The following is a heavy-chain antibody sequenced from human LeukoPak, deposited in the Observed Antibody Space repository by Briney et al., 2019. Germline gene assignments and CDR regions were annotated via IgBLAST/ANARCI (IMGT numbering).Heavy chain of an antibody. Sequence: SVKVSCKASGGTFSSYAISWVRQAPGQGLEWMGGIIPIFGTANYAQKFQGRVTITADESTSTAYMELSSLRSEDTAVYYCASGQAYCGGDCLYYFDYWGQGTLVTVSS. V-gene: IGHV1-69*13. CDR3: ASGQAYCGGDCLYYFDY. CDR1: GGTFSSYA. CDR2: IIPIFGTA. J-gene: IGHJ4*02. D-gene: IGHD2-21*02.